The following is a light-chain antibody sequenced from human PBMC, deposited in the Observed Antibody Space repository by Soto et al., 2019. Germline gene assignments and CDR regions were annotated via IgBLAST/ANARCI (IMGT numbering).Light chain of an antibody. CDR2: DAS. Sequence: IQMTQSPSTLSASVGDKITITCRASQSVSDWLAWYQQKPGKAPKLLIFDASSLKSGVPSRFSGSGSGTEFTLTISSLQPDDFATYYCQQYDSYSWTFGQGTKVEIK. J-gene: IGKJ1*01. CDR3: QQYDSYSWT. CDR1: QSVSDW. V-gene: IGKV1-5*01.